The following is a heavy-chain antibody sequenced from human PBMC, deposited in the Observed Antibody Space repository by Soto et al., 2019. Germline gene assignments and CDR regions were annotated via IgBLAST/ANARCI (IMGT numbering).Heavy chain of an antibody. J-gene: IGHJ4*02. Sequence: QVHLVQSGPELKKPGASIKVSCKASGYLFTDYGIAWVRQAPGQGLEWMGWINVFNGDPRYAPNLQGRVTMTKDTSTNIASMELRSLGSDDTAVYFCVRVRRGQMDYWGQGSLVTVSS. CDR1: GYLFTDYG. D-gene: IGHD3-10*01. CDR3: VRVRRGQMDY. V-gene: IGHV1-18*01. CDR2: INVFNGDP.